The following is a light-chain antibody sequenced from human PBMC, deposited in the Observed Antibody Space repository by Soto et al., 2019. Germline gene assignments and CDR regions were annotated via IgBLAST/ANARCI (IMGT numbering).Light chain of an antibody. CDR2: GAS. CDR1: QSVSDN. J-gene: IGKJ4*01. V-gene: IGKV3-15*01. Sequence: EIVLTQSPATLSVSPGERAILSRRASQSVSDNLAWYQQKPGQAPRLLIYGASTRASGIPARFSGSGSGTEFTLTISSLQSEDFAVYYCQQSYNWPPLTFGGGTKVEIK. CDR3: QQSYNWPPLT.